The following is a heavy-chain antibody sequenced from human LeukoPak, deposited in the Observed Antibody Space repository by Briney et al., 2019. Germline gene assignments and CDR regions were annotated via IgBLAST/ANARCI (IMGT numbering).Heavy chain of an antibody. V-gene: IGHV3-23*01. Sequence: GGSLRLSCAASGFTFSSYSMNWVRQAPGKGLEWVSAISGSGGSTYYADSVKGRFTISRDNSKNTLYLQMNSLRAEDTAVYYCAKMYCTSTSCFDYWGQGTLVTVSS. CDR3: AKMYCTSTSCFDY. J-gene: IGHJ4*02. D-gene: IGHD2-2*01. CDR1: GFTFSSYS. CDR2: ISGSGGST.